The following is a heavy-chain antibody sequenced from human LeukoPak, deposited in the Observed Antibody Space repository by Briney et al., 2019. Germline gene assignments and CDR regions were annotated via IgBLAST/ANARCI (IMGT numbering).Heavy chain of an antibody. CDR2: IYYSGTT. D-gene: IGHD6-13*01. CDR3: ARGVYIAAARYGY. J-gene: IGHJ4*02. V-gene: IGHV4-59*01. CDR1: GGSISSYY. Sequence: SETLSLTCTVSGGSISSYYWSWVRQPPGKGLEWIGYIYYSGTTNYNPSLKSRVTISVNTSKNQFSLKLSSVTAADTAVYYCARGVYIAAARYGYWGQGTLVTVSS.